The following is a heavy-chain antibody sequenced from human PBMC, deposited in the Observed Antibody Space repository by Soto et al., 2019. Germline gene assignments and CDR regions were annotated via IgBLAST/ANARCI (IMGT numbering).Heavy chain of an antibody. V-gene: IGHV1-69*08. D-gene: IGHD1-7*01. CDR3: ARDMTRTVVASFDF. Sequence: QVQLVQSGAEVKKPGSSVQVSCKAAGGTFSNYVVNWVRQAPGQGLEWLGRIIPIPGAANYAQKFQGRVTITADNSTSTSYMELSSLRSEDTAVYYCARDMTRTVVASFDFWGQGTLVTVSS. CDR2: IIPIPGAA. J-gene: IGHJ4*02. CDR1: GGTFSNYV.